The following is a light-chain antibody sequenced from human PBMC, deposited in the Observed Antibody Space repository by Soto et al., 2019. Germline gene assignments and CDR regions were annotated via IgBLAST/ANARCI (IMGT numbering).Light chain of an antibody. CDR3: QQYDKWPLT. CDR1: HSVNSN. Sequence: EIEMTQSPATLSVSPGEGATLSCRASHSVNSNLAWYQQTPGQAPRLLIYGASTRPTGIPARFSGSGSGADFTLTISSLQSEDFAVYYCQQYDKWPLTFGGGTKVDI. J-gene: IGKJ4*01. CDR2: GAS. V-gene: IGKV3D-15*01.